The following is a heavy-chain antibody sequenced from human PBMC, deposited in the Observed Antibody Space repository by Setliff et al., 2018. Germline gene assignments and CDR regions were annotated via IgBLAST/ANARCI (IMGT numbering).Heavy chain of an antibody. V-gene: IGHV1-69*10. CDR3: ARSKRLWFGELSDDYYYYYGMDV. D-gene: IGHD3-10*01. J-gene: IGHJ6*02. Sequence: SVKVSCKASGGTFSSYAIRWVRQAPGQGLEWMGGIIPILGIANYAQKFQGRVTITADESTSTAYMELSSLRSEDTAVYYCARSKRLWFGELSDDYYYYYGMDVWGQGTTVTVSS. CDR2: IIPILGIA. CDR1: GGTFSSYA.